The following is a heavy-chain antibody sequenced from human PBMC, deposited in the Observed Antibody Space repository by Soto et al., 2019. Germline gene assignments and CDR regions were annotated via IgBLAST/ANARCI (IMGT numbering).Heavy chain of an antibody. Sequence: PGESLRLSCAASGFTVSSNYMSWVRQAPGKGLEWVSAISGSGGSKYYADSVKGRFTISRDNAKNTLYLQMNSLRAEDTAVYYCARDGGVGGSGYYFNRPQYYFDYWGQGTLVTVSS. D-gene: IGHD3-22*01. CDR3: ARDGGVGGSGYYFNRPQYYFDY. CDR1: GFTVSSNY. CDR2: ISGSGGSK. J-gene: IGHJ4*02. V-gene: IGHV3-23*01.